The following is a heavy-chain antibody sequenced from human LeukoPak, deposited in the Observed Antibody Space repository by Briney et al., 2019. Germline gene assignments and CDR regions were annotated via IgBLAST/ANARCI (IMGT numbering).Heavy chain of an antibody. V-gene: IGHV3-33*01. CDR1: GFTFSSYG. CDR3: VSGTVEYYFDY. J-gene: IGHJ4*02. D-gene: IGHD3/OR15-3a*01. Sequence: PGGSLRLSCAASGFTFSSYGMHWVRQAPGKGLEWVAVIWYDGSNKYYADSVKGRFTISRDNSKNTLYLQMNSLRAEDTAVYYCVSGTVEYYFDYWGQGTLVTVSS. CDR2: IWYDGSNK.